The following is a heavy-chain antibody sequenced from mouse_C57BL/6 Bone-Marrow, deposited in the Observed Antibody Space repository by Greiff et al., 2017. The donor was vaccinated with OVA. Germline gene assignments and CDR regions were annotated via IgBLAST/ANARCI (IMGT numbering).Heavy chain of an antibody. Sequence: DVKLVESGGGLVKPGGSLKLSCAASGFTFSSYAMSWVRQTPEKRLEWVATISDGGSYTYYPDNVKGRFTISRDNAKNNLYLQMSHLKSEDTAMYYCARDLLYDYNAMDYWGQGTSVTVSS. D-gene: IGHD2-3*01. CDR2: ISDGGSYT. CDR1: GFTFSSYA. V-gene: IGHV5-4*01. J-gene: IGHJ4*01. CDR3: ARDLLYDYNAMDY.